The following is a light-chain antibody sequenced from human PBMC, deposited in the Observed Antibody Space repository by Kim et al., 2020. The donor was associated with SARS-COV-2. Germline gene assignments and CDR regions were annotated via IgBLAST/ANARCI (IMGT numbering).Light chain of an antibody. Sequence: VSPGKTHRIPCGPNNIASKSLHWYQPKPAQAPALLIYHDSDRPSGIPERFSGSNSSNTATLSISRVEAGDEADYYCQVWDSSSDWVFGGGTQLTVL. CDR1: NIASKS. V-gene: IGLV3-21*04. CDR2: HDS. J-gene: IGLJ3*02. CDR3: QVWDSSSDWV.